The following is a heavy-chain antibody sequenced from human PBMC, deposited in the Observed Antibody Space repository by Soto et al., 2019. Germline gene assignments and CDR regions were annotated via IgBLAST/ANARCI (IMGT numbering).Heavy chain of an antibody. CDR1: GFTFSSYG. Sequence: GGSLRLSCAASGFTFSSYGMHWVRQAPGKGLEWVAVIWYDGSNKYYADSVKGRFTISRDNSKNTLYLQMNSLRAEDTAVYYCATEMHPLSGWIDYWGQGTLVTVSS. CDR2: IWYDGSNK. J-gene: IGHJ4*02. V-gene: IGHV3-33*01. D-gene: IGHD6-19*01. CDR3: ATEMHPLSGWIDY.